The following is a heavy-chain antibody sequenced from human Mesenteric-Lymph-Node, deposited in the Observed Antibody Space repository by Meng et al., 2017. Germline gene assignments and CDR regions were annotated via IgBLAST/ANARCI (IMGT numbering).Heavy chain of an antibody. Sequence: GESLKISCAASGFIFSNYEMNWVRQTPGKGLEWVSYISSSGRTIYYADSVKGRFTISRDNTKNSLYLQMNRLTAEDTAVYYCAKIADHGTWIDPWGPGTLVTVSS. J-gene: IGHJ5*02. D-gene: IGHD1-1*01. CDR1: GFIFSNYE. V-gene: IGHV3-48*03. CDR3: AKIADHGTWIDP. CDR2: ISSSGRTI.